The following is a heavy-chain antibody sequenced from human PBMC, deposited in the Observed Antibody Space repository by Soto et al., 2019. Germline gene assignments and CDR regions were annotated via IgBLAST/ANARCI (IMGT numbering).Heavy chain of an antibody. Sequence: QVQLQQWGAGLLKPSETLSLTCAVYGGSFSGYYWSWIRQPPGKGLEWIGEINHSGSTNYNPSLKGRVTISVDTSKNQFSLKLSSVTAADTAVYYCARVDYYGSGSHKTFDYWGQGTLVTVSS. J-gene: IGHJ4*02. V-gene: IGHV4-34*01. CDR3: ARVDYYGSGSHKTFDY. CDR2: INHSGST. CDR1: GGSFSGYY. D-gene: IGHD3-10*01.